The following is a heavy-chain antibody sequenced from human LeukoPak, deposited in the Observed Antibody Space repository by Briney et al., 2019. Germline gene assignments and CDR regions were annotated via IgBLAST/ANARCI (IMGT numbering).Heavy chain of an antibody. D-gene: IGHD1-26*01. CDR3: ARDRGYSGSSLFDN. J-gene: IGHJ4*02. Sequence: PGGSLRLSCAGSGFTFSRYAMHWVRQAPGKGLEGMAVISDDGKNKAYGDAVVGRFTISRDNSKNTVFVQMNFLRAEDTAVYYCARDRGYSGSSLFDNWGQGTLVTVSS. CDR2: ISDDGKNK. CDR1: GFTFSRYA. V-gene: IGHV3-30*03.